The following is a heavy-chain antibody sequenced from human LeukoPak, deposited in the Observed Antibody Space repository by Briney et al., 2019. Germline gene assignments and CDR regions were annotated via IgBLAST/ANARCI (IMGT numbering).Heavy chain of an antibody. CDR2: ISGSGGTT. D-gene: IGHD1-26*01. Sequence: GGSLRLSCAASGFTFSSYAMTWVRQAPGRGLEWVAAISGSGGTTYYADSVKGRFTISRDNSKNTLSLLMNSLRAEDTAVYYCVKDRGGSPFYGMDVWGQGTTVTVSS. CDR1: GFTFSSYA. V-gene: IGHV3-23*01. CDR3: VKDRGGSPFYGMDV. J-gene: IGHJ6*02.